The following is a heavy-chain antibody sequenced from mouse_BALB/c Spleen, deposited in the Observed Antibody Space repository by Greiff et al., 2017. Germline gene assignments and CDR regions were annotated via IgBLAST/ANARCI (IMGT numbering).Heavy chain of an antibody. CDR2: IYPGSGST. V-gene: IGHV1-77*01. CDR3: ATYYYGSSDFAY. D-gene: IGHD1-1*01. CDR1: GYTFTDYV. Sequence: VQLQQSGPELVKPGASVKMSCKASGYTFTDYVISWVKQRTGQGLEWIGEIYPGSGSTYYNEKFKGKATLTADKSSNTAYMQLSSLTSEDSAVYFCATYYYGSSDFAYWGQGTLVTVSA. J-gene: IGHJ3*01.